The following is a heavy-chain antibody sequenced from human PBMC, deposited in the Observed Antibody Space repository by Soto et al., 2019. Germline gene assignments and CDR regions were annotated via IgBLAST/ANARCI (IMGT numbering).Heavy chain of an antibody. CDR2: ITRSSSPI. CDR1: GVTFSSCR. V-gene: IGHV3-48*02. J-gene: IGHJ1*01. D-gene: IGHD5-12*01. CDR3: SIIQRPRRYTHFPGPTYFRT. Sequence: GGSVRLSCAASGVTFSSCRMMWARQAPGKGLEWLSYITRSSSPIFYTDSVKGRFTASRDNGKNSLYLQMNSLRDEDTAVYFCSIIQRPRRYTHFPGPTYFRTG.